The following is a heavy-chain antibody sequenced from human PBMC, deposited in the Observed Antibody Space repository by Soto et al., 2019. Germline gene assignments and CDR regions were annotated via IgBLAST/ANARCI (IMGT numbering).Heavy chain of an antibody. Sequence: QVQLVQSGAEVKKPGASVKVSCKASGYTFTSYGISWVRQAPGQGLEWMGWISAYNGNTNYAQKLQGRVTMTTDTSTRKAYMELRRMRYEDTAVYYWARDEGEQLVTRRYYSYYGMDVWGQGTTFTVSS. CDR2: ISAYNGNT. CDR1: GYTFTSYG. V-gene: IGHV1-18*01. J-gene: IGHJ6*02. CDR3: ARDEGEQLVTRRYYSYYGMDV. D-gene: IGHD6-6*01.